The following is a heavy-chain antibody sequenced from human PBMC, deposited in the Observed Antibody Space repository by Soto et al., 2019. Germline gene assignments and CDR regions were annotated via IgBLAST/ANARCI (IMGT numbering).Heavy chain of an antibody. CDR2: IWYDGSNK. CDR1: GFTFSSYG. CDR3: ARDRQVRFLEWLPHTTMGGMDV. V-gene: IGHV3-33*01. J-gene: IGHJ6*02. Sequence: GGSLRLSCAASGFTFSSYGMHWVRQAPGKGLEWVAVIWYDGSNKYYADSVKGRFTISRDNSKNTLYLQMNSLRAEDTAVYYCARDRQVRFLEWLPHTTMGGMDVWGQGTTVTVSS. D-gene: IGHD3-3*01.